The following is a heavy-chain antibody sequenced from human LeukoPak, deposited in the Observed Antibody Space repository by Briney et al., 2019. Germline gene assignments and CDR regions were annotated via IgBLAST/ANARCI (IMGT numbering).Heavy chain of an antibody. V-gene: IGHV3-48*01. CDR1: GFTFSTYT. CDR2: ISSSSSTT. CDR3: ARESGYKGLGFDY. Sequence: PGGSLRLSCAASGFTFSTYTMNWVRQAPGKGLEWVSYISSSSSTTYYADSVKGRFTISRDNAKNSLYLQMNSLRAEDTAVYYCARESGYKGLGFDYWGQGTLVTVSS. D-gene: IGHD5-12*01. J-gene: IGHJ4*02.